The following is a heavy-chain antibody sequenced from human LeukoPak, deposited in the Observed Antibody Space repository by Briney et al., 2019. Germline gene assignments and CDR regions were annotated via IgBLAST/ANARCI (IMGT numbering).Heavy chain of an antibody. J-gene: IGHJ4*02. CDR1: GGSFSGYY. CDR2: INHSGST. D-gene: IGHD5-18*01. Sequence: SETLSLTCAVYGGSFSGYYWSWIRQPPGKGLEWIGEINHSGSTNYNPSLKSRVTISVDTSKNQFSLKLSSATAADTAVYYCARGGYSYGPIDYWGQGTLVTVSS. CDR3: ARGGYSYGPIDY. V-gene: IGHV4-34*01.